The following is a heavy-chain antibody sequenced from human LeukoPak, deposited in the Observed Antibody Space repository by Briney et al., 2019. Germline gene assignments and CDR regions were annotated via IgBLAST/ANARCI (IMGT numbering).Heavy chain of an antibody. Sequence: SETLSLTCNVSGGSIFNSNYYWGWIRQSPGRGLEWIGSMYYTGISYYNPSLKSRVTISVDTSKNQFSLKVNSVSAADTAVYYCARISGFDYSPFDYWGQGSLVTVSS. CDR1: GGSIFNSNYY. V-gene: IGHV4-39*07. J-gene: IGHJ4*01. CDR3: ARISGFDYSPFDY. CDR2: MYYTGIS. D-gene: IGHD5-12*01.